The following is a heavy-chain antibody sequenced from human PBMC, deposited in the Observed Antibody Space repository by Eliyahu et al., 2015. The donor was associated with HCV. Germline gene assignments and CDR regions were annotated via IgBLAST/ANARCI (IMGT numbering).Heavy chain of an antibody. Sequence: EVQLVESGGGLVKPGGSLRLSCAASGFTFSKAWMSWVRQAPGKGLEWIVGSKSRTNGGRTDYAAPVKGRFTISRDDSKSTLYLQMNSLKTEDTAVYYCTTGAPGGFDYYLDVWGQGTTVTVSS. CDR2: SKSRTNGGRT. CDR1: GFTFSKAW. D-gene: IGHD3-10*01. J-gene: IGHJ6*03. CDR3: TTGAPGGFDYYLDV. V-gene: IGHV3-15*01.